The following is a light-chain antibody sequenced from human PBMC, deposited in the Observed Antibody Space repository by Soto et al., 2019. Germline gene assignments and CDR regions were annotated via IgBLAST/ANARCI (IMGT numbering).Light chain of an antibody. CDR1: QSVSSY. CDR2: DAS. CDR3: QQRSNWPPWT. J-gene: IGKJ1*01. V-gene: IGKV3-11*01. Sequence: EIVLTRSPATLSLSPGERATLSCRASQSVSSYLAWYQQKPGQAPRLLIYDASNRATGIPARFSGSGSGTDFTLTISSLEPEDFAVYYCQQRSNWPPWTFGQGTKVDI.